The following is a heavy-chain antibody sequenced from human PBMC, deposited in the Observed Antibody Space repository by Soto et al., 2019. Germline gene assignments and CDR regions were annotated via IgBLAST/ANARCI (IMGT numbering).Heavy chain of an antibody. V-gene: IGHV1-2*04. CDR3: ARDGRLLWVGESLAFDY. J-gene: IGHJ4*02. D-gene: IGHD3-10*01. CDR1: GYSFTGYY. CDR2: FNPNSGGT. Sequence: VASVKVSCKASGYSFTGYYMHWVRQAPGQGLEWMGWFNPNSGGTNYAQKFQGWVTMTRDTPISTAYMELSRLRSDDTAVYYCARDGRLLWVGESLAFDYWGQGTLVTVSS.